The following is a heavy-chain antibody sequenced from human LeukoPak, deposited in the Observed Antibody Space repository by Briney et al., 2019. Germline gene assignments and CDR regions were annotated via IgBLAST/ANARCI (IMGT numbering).Heavy chain of an antibody. J-gene: IGHJ5*01. CDR3: ARGRGLRYFDWFNY. CDR2: ISSSSSYI. D-gene: IGHD3-9*01. V-gene: IGHV3-21*01. CDR1: GFTFSSYS. Sequence: GGSLRLSCAASGFTFSSYSMNWVRQAPGKGLEWVSSISSSSSYIYYADSVKGRFTISRDKAKNSLYLQMNSLRAEDTAVYYCARGRGLRYFDWFNYWGQGTLVTVSS.